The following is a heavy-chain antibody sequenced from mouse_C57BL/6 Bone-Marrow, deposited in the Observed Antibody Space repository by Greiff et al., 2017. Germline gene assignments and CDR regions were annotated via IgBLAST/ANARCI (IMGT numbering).Heavy chain of an antibody. J-gene: IGHJ3*01. Sequence: EVQLQQSGPVLVKPGASVKMSCKASGYTFTDYYMNWVKQSHGKSLEWIGVINPYNGGTSYNQKFKGKATLTVDKSSSTAYMELNSLTSEDSAVYYWARGLRRAWFAYWGQGTLVTVSA. CDR2: INPYNGGT. CDR3: ARGLRRAWFAY. CDR1: GYTFTDYY. V-gene: IGHV1-19*01. D-gene: IGHD2-4*01.